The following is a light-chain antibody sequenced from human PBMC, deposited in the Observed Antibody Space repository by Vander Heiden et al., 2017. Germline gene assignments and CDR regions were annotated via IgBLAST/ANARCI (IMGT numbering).Light chain of an antibody. J-gene: IGKJ2*01. CDR1: KSISSY. V-gene: IGKV1-39*01. CDR2: AAS. Sequence: DIQMTQSPSSLSASVGDRVTITCRASKSISSYLNWYQQKPGKAPKLLIYAASSLQSAVPSRFSGSGSGTDFTLTISILQPEDFATYYCQQRDSTPYTFGQGTKMEIK. CDR3: QQRDSTPYT.